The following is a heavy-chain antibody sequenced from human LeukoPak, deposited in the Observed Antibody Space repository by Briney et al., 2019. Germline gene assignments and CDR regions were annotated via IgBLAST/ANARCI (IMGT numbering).Heavy chain of an antibody. CDR2: ISSGSTYI. J-gene: IGHJ1*01. Sequence: PGGSLRISCAASGFSFNTYSMNWVRQAPGKGLEWVSYISSGSTYIYYADSVKGRFTISRDNGKNSLYPQMNSLRAEDTAVYYCAIKGYYASSGYLGYFQHWGQGTLVTVSS. CDR1: GFSFNTYS. V-gene: IGHV3-21*01. CDR3: AIKGYYASSGYLGYFQH. D-gene: IGHD3-22*01.